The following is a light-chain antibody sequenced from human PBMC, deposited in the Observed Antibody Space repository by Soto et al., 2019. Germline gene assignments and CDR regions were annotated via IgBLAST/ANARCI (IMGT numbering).Light chain of an antibody. V-gene: IGKV3-20*01. J-gene: IGKJ4*01. CDR2: GAS. CDR1: QSVSSSY. CDR3: HQYDSSPLT. Sequence: EIVLTQSPGTLSLSPGERATLSCRASQSVSSSYLACYQQKPGQAPRLLIYGASSRATVIPDRFSGSGSGTDFTLTISRLEPEDFAVYYGHQYDSSPLTFGGGTKVEIK.